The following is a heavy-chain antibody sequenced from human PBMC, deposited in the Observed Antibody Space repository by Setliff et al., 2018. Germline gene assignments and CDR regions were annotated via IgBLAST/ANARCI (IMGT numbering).Heavy chain of an antibody. V-gene: IGHV3-23*01. CDR3: CSGSYLFVY. Sequence: PGESLKISCAASRFTFSNYAMSWVRQAPGKGLEWVSAISASGDTTYYADSVKGRFTISRDNSKNTLYLQMNSLRAEDTAVYYCCSGSYLFVYWGQGSLVTVSS. D-gene: IGHD1-26*01. CDR1: RFTFSNYA. CDR2: ISASGDTT. J-gene: IGHJ4*02.